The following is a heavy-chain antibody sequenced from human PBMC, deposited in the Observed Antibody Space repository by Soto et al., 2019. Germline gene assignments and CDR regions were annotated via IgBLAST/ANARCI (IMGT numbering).Heavy chain of an antibody. CDR1: GFTFSSYW. D-gene: IGHD3-16*02. CDR3: ARGMGYDYIWGTYRSRDYYYYMDV. Sequence: GGSLRLSCAASGFTFSSYWMNWVRQAPGKGLEWVANIKQDGSEKYYVGSVKGRFTISRDNAKNSLYLQMNSLRAEDTAVYYCARGMGYDYIWGTYRSRDYYYYMDVWGKGTTVTVSS. CDR2: IKQDGSEK. V-gene: IGHV3-7*01. J-gene: IGHJ6*03.